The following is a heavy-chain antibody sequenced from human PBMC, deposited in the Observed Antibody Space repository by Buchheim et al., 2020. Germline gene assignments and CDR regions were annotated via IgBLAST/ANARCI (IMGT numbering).Heavy chain of an antibody. Sequence: QVQLVESGGGVVQPGRSLRLSCAASGFTFSSYAMHWVRQAPGKGLEWVAVISYDGSNKYYADSVKGRFTISRDNSKNTLYLQMNSLRAEDTAVYYCAKVVDYSNYGYYGLDVWGQGAT. J-gene: IGHJ6*02. D-gene: IGHD4-11*01. CDR3: AKVVDYSNYGYYGLDV. V-gene: IGHV3-30*04. CDR1: GFTFSSYA. CDR2: ISYDGSNK.